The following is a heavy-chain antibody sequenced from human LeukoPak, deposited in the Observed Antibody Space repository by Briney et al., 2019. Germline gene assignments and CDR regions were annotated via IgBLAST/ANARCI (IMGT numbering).Heavy chain of an antibody. CDR2: INPNSGGT. CDR3: ARDWEYCSGGSCYYTFDY. CDR1: GYTFTGYY. J-gene: IGHJ4*02. D-gene: IGHD2-15*01. V-gene: IGHV1-2*02. Sequence: GASVKVSCKASGYTFTGYYMHWVRQAPGQGLEWMGWINPNSGGTNYAQKFQGRVTMTRDTSISTAYMELSRLRSDDTAVYYCARDWEYCSGGSCYYTFDYWGQGTLVTVSS.